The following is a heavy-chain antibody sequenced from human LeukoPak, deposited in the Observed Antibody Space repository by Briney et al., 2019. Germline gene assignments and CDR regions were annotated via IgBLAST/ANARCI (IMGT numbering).Heavy chain of an antibody. D-gene: IGHD3-3*01. CDR2: IYYSGST. CDR3: ARGRNLEWFDY. J-gene: IGHJ5*01. V-gene: IGHV4-59*01. Sequence: SETLSLTCTVSDGSISSYYWSWIRQPPGRGLEWIGYIYYSGSTNYNPSLKSRVTISVDTSKNQFSLKLNSVTAADTAVYYCARGRNLEWFDYWGQGTLVTVSS. CDR1: DGSISSYY.